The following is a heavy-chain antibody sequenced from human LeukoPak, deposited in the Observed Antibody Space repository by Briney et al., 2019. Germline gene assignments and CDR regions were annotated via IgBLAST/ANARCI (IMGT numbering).Heavy chain of an antibody. CDR2: IYYSGST. D-gene: IGHD1-26*01. Sequence: SETLSLTCTVSGDSFSYFYWSWIRQPPGKGLEWIGYIYYSGSTNYNPSLKSRVTISVDTSKNQFSLKLSSVTAADTAVYYCARSVEKYSGSYYAYFDYWGQGTLVTVSS. CDR1: GDSFSYFY. V-gene: IGHV4-59*01. CDR3: ARSVEKYSGSYYAYFDY. J-gene: IGHJ4*02.